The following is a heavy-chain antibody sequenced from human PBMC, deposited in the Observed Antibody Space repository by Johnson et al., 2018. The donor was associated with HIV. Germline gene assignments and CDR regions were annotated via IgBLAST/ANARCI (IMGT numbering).Heavy chain of an antibody. Sequence: VQLVESGGTLVTPGGSLRLSCAASGFTFSNAWMSWVRQVPGKGLGWVGRIKSKTDGGTGDYAAPVIGRFTISRDDSKNTLYLQMNSLKSEDTAVYYWTTEVMEWELQVGWTLAFDIWGQGTMVTVSS. V-gene: IGHV3-15*02. CDR2: IKSKTDGGTG. D-gene: IGHD1-26*01. CDR1: GFTFSNAW. J-gene: IGHJ3*02. CDR3: TTEVMEWELQVGWTLAFDI.